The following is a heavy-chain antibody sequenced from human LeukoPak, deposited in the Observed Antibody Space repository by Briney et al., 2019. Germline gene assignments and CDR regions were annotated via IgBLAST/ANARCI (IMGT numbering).Heavy chain of an antibody. CDR2: MNPNSGNT. CDR3: ARGSFSSGWYDY. Sequence: GASVKVSCKASGYTFTSYDINWVRQATGQGLEWMGWMNPNSGNTGYAQKFQGRVTMTRNTSISTAYMELSSLRSEDTAVYYCARGSFSSGWYDYWGQGTLVTVPS. CDR1: GYTFTSYD. V-gene: IGHV1-8*01. D-gene: IGHD6-19*01. J-gene: IGHJ4*02.